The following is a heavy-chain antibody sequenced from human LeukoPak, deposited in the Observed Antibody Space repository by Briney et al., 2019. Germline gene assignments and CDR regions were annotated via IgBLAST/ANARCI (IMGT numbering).Heavy chain of an antibody. J-gene: IGHJ4*02. CDR2: IYTSGST. CDR3: ASSTDCSGGSCYYYRY. CDR1: GGSISSYY. D-gene: IGHD2-15*01. Sequence: SETLSLTCTVSGGSISSYYWSWIRQPAGKGLEWIGRIYTSGSTNYNPSLKSRVTMSVDTSKNQFSLKLSSVTAADTAVYYCASSTDCSGGSCYYYRYWGQGTLVTVSS. V-gene: IGHV4-4*07.